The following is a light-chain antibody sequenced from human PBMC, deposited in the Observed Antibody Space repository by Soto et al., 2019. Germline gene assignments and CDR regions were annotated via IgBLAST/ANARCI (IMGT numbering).Light chain of an antibody. V-gene: IGKV3-15*01. J-gene: IGKJ1*01. CDR3: QQYNNWWT. Sequence: EIVMTQSPATLSVSPGERATLSCRASQSVSSNLAWYQQKPGQAPRPLIYGASTRATGIPARLSGIESGREFTLTISSLQSEDFAVYYCQQYNNWWTFGQGTKVEIK. CDR2: GAS. CDR1: QSVSSN.